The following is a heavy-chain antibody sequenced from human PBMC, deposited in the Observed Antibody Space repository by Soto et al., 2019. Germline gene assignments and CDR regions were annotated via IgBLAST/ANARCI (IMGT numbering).Heavy chain of an antibody. CDR2: FYPGDSTS. V-gene: IGHV5-51*01. Sequence: PGAALRISYKTSGYSVISYWVAWVLQNPGKGLEWMGTFYPGDSTSTYSPSFQGQVTISVDKSISTAYLHLSSLKASDTAMYYCARIIGYCRNNDCSWTFDIWGQGTMVTV. CDR3: ARIIGYCRNNDCSWTFDI. D-gene: IGHD2-2*03. J-gene: IGHJ3*02. CDR1: GYSVISYW.